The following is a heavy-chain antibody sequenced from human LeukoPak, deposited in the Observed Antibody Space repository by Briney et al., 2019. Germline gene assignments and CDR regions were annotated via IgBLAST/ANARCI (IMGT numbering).Heavy chain of an antibody. CDR1: GFKFSDHY. CDR3: ARTQWLVFGDY. CDR2: SRNKASSYTT. J-gene: IGHJ4*02. D-gene: IGHD6-19*01. Sequence: GGSLRLSCAASGFKFSDHYIDWVRQAPGKGLEWVGRSRNKASSYTTEYAASVEGRFTISRDVSESSLYLQMNSLRTEDTAVYYCARTQWLVFGDYWGQGTLVTVSS. V-gene: IGHV3-72*01.